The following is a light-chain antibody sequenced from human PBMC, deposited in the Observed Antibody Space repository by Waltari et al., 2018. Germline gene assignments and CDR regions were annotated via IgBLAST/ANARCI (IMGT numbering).Light chain of an antibody. Sequence: DSQMTQSPSTLSASVGDRVTIPCQASQSISSSLAWYQQKPGKAPKFLIYQASTLESGVPSRFSGSGSGTEFTLTISSLHPDDFATYYCQQYHSYSITFGGGTKVEI. CDR3: QQYHSYSIT. CDR2: QAS. CDR1: QSISSS. V-gene: IGKV1-5*03. J-gene: IGKJ4*01.